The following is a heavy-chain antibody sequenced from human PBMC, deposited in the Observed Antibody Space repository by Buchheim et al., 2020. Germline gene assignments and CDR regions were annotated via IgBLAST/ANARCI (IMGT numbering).Heavy chain of an antibody. D-gene: IGHD4-17*01. J-gene: IGHJ4*02. CDR3: AKALYGDYGGGFDS. Sequence: EVQLVESGGALVQPGRSLRLSCAASGFSFGDYAIHWVRQAPGKGLEWDSGVSWNSGVIEYADSVRGRFTVSRDNDQNSLCLEMDRLRPEDTALYYCAKALYGDYGGGFDSWGQGT. V-gene: IGHV3-9*01. CDR2: VSWNSGVI. CDR1: GFSFGDYA.